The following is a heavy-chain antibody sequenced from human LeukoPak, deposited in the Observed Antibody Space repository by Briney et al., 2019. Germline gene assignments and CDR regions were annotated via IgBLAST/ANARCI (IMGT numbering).Heavy chain of an antibody. D-gene: IGHD5-12*01. CDR1: GYSFTSYW. CDR2: IYPGDSDT. Sequence: GESLKISCKGSGYSFTSYWIGWVRQMPGKGLEWMGIIYPGDSDTRYSPSLQGQVTISADRSISTAYLQWSSLKASDTAMYYCARRHGYSGYVIDYWGQGTLVTVSS. J-gene: IGHJ4*02. V-gene: IGHV5-51*01. CDR3: ARRHGYSGYVIDY.